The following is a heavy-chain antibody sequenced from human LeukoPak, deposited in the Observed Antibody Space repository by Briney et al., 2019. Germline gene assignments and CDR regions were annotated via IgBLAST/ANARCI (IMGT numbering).Heavy chain of an antibody. CDR2: MYYRGST. CDR3: ASLYSGSYDTGSFDYFNY. J-gene: IGHJ4*02. Sequence: PSETLSLTCTVSGGSISSYYWSWIRQPPGKGLEWIGYMYYRGSTNYNPSLKSRVTISVDTSKNQFSLKLSSVTAADTAVYYCASLYSGSYDTGSFDYFNYWGQGTLVTVSS. D-gene: IGHD1-26*01. V-gene: IGHV4-59*01. CDR1: GGSISSYY.